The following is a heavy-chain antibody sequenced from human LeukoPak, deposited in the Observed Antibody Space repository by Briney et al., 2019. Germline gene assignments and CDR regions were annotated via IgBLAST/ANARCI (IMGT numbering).Heavy chain of an antibody. D-gene: IGHD6-6*01. CDR2: IIPIFDTA. V-gene: IGHV1-69*05. CDR1: GGTFSSYA. J-gene: IGHJ5*02. Sequence: ASVKVSCKASGGTFSSYAISWVRQAPGQGLEWMGGIIPIFDTANYAQRFQGRVTITTDESTSTVYMELSSLRSEDTAVYYCARDLAARSWVGQSNWFDPWGQGTLVTVSS. CDR3: ARDLAARSWVGQSNWFDP.